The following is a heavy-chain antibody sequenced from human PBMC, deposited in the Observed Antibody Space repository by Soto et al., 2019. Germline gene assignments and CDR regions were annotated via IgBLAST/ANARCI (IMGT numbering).Heavy chain of an antibody. CDR1: GGSISSGGYY. J-gene: IGHJ4*02. V-gene: IGHV4-31*03. Sequence: QVQLQESGPGLVKPSQTLSLTCTVSGGSISSGGYYWSWIRQHPGKGLEWIGYIYCSVSTNYNPSLKSRVTISVDTSKNQFSLKLSSVTAADTAVYYCARVCGYKDEYYFDYWGQGTLVTGSS. CDR2: IYCSVST. CDR3: ARVCGYKDEYYFDY. D-gene: IGHD5-18*01.